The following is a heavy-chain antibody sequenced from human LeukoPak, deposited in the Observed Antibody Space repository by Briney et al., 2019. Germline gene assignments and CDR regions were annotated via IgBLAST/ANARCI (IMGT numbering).Heavy chain of an antibody. Sequence: PGGSLRLSCAASGFTFTNYDMSWVRQAPGKGLDWFSSISDSGGSTYYADSVKGRFTISRDNSKNTLYLQMTNLRAADTAVYYCAKDLSRSVAADWFDPWDQGSLVTVSS. CDR1: GFTFTNYD. V-gene: IGHV3-23*01. CDR2: ISDSGGST. CDR3: AKDLSRSVAADWFDP. J-gene: IGHJ5*02. D-gene: IGHD6-19*01.